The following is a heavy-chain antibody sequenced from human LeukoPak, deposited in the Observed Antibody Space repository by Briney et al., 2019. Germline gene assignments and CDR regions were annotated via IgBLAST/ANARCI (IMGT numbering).Heavy chain of an antibody. V-gene: IGHV4-39*07. CDR3: ARVYCPNGVCYNSRGWFDP. CDR1: GGSISSSSYY. CDR2: IFYSGST. D-gene: IGHD2-8*01. Sequence: SETLSLTCTVSGGSISSSSYYWGWIRQPPGKGLEWIGSIFYSGSTYYNPSLKSRVTISVDTSKNQFSLKLSSVTAADTAVYYCARVYCPNGVCYNSRGWFDPWGQGTLVTVSS. J-gene: IGHJ5*02.